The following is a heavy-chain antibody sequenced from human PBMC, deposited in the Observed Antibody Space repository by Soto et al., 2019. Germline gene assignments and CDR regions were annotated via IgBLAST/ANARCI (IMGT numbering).Heavy chain of an antibody. Sequence: EVQLVESGGGLVQPGGSLRLSCAASGFTFSSYEMNWVRQAPGKGLEWVSYISSSGSTIYYADSVKGRFTISRDNAKNSLYLQMNSLRAEDTAVYYCARAFSSSGGRTYYGMDVWGQGTTVTVSS. V-gene: IGHV3-48*03. J-gene: IGHJ6*02. CDR1: GFTFSSYE. D-gene: IGHD6-6*01. CDR2: ISSSGSTI. CDR3: ARAFSSSGGRTYYGMDV.